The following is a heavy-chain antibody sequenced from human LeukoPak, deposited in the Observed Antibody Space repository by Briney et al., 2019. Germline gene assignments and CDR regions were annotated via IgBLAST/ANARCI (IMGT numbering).Heavy chain of an antibody. CDR1: EYSFTGYY. D-gene: IGHD1-26*01. CDR2: ISPKSGGT. Sequence: ASVKVSCKASEYSFTGYYMHWVRQAPGQGLEWMGWISPKSGGTNYAQKFRGWVTMTRDTSISTVYMELSRLRSDDTAVYYCAREDLVGATKYDYWGQGTLVTVSS. V-gene: IGHV1-2*04. CDR3: AREDLVGATKYDY. J-gene: IGHJ4*02.